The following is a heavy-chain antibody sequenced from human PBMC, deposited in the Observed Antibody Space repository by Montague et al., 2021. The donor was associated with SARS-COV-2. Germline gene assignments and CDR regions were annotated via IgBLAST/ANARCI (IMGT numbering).Heavy chain of an antibody. CDR2: IYYSGXT. Sequence: TLSLTCTVSGGSISGGRYYWSWIRQHPGKGLEWIGYIYYSGXTXYXXXXKXRVTISLDTSKNQFSLKLRSVTAADTAVYYCARRWYYDSSGYSLLYSYYGIDVWGQGTPVTVSS. CDR3: ARRWYYDSSGYSLLYSYYGIDV. V-gene: IGHV4-31*03. CDR1: GGSISGGRYY. J-gene: IGHJ6*01. D-gene: IGHD3-22*01.